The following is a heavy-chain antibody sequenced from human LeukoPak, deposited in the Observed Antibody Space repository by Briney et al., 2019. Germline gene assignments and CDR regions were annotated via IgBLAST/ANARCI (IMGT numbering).Heavy chain of an antibody. J-gene: IGHJ6*02. V-gene: IGHV7-4-1*02. CDR3: ARDGPYSYGRSTNYYYYYGMDV. D-gene: IGHD5-18*01. Sequence: ASVTVSCKASGYTFTSYAMNWVRQAPGQGLEWMGWINTNTGNPTYAQGFTGGFVFSLDTSVSTAYLQISSLKAEDTAVYYCARDGPYSYGRSTNYYYYYGMDVWGQGTTVTVSS. CDR2: INTNTGNP. CDR1: GYTFTSYA.